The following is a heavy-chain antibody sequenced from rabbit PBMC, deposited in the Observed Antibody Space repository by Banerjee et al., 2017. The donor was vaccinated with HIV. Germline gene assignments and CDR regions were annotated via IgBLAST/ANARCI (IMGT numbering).Heavy chain of an antibody. CDR2: INTSSGNT. Sequence: QSLEESGGDLVKPGASLTLTCTASGFSFSNKYVMCWVRQAPGKGLEWIGCINTSSGNTVYASWAKGRFTISKTSSTTVTLQMTSLTAADTATYFCARHVHFVGSDLWGPGTLVTVS. V-gene: IGHV1S40*01. D-gene: IGHD3-1*01. J-gene: IGHJ4*01. CDR1: GFSFSNKYV. CDR3: ARHVHFVGSDL.